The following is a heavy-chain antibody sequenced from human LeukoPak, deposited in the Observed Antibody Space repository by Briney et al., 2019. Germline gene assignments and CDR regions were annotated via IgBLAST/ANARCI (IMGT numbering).Heavy chain of an antibody. D-gene: IGHD2-21*02. Sequence: GGSLRLSCAASGFTFSSYAMSWARQAPGKGLEWVSAISGSGGSTYYADSVKGRFTISRDNSKNTLYLQMNSLRAEDTAVYYCAKYERQVVTAILDYYYYMDVWGKGTTVTVSS. CDR2: ISGSGGST. V-gene: IGHV3-23*01. J-gene: IGHJ6*03. CDR3: AKYERQVVTAILDYYYYMDV. CDR1: GFTFSSYA.